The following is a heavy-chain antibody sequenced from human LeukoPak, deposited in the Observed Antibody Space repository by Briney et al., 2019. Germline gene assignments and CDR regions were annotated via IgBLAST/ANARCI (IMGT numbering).Heavy chain of an antibody. CDR3: ARWGRYSSSWPEGYYMDV. CDR1: GDSVSSNSAA. J-gene: IGHJ6*03. CDR2: TYYRSKWYN. D-gene: IGHD6-13*01. Sequence: SQTLSLTCAISGDSVSSNSAAWNWIRQSPSRGLEWLGRTYYRSKWYNDYAASVKSRITINPDTSKNQFSLQLNSVTPEDTAVYYCARWGRYSSSWPEGYYMDVWGKGTMVTVSS. V-gene: IGHV6-1*01.